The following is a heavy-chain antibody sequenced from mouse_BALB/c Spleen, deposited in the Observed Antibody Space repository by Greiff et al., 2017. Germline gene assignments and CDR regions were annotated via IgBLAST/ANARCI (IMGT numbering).Heavy chain of an antibody. CDR2: ISSGGSYT. J-gene: IGHJ3*01. CDR1: GFTFSSYA. V-gene: IGHV5-9-3*01. Sequence: EVKLMEAGGGLVKPGGSLKLSCAASGFTFSSYAMSWVRQTPEKRLEWVATISSGGSYTYYPDRVKGRFTISRDNAKNTLYLQMSSLRSEDTAMYYCARRDYDWFAYWGQGTLVTVSA. CDR3: ARRDYDWFAY. D-gene: IGHD1-1*01.